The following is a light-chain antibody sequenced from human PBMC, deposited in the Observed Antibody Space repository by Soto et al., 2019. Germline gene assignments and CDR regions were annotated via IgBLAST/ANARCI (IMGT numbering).Light chain of an antibody. J-gene: IGLJ2*01. CDR2: DVS. Sequence: QSALTQPRSVSGSPGQSVTISCTGTSSDVGGYNYVSWYQQHPGKAPKLMIFDVSKRPSGVPDRFSGSKSGNPASLTISGLQAEDEADYYCCSNAGSCNVVFGGGTKLTVL. CDR3: CSNAGSCNVV. CDR1: SSDVGGYNY. V-gene: IGLV2-11*01.